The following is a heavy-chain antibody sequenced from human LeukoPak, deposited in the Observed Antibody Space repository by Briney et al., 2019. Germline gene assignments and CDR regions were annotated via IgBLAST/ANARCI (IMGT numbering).Heavy chain of an antibody. CDR1: GGTFSTYS. Sequence: SVKVSCKASGGTFSTYSISGVRQAPGQGLEWMGRIIPGVGIADYAQKFQGRVTVTADKSTSTAYMELSSLRSEDTAVYYCARDRDSSAWLDYWGQGTLVTVSS. J-gene: IGHJ4*02. CDR2: IIPGVGIA. CDR3: ARDRDSSAWLDY. D-gene: IGHD6-19*01. V-gene: IGHV1-69*04.